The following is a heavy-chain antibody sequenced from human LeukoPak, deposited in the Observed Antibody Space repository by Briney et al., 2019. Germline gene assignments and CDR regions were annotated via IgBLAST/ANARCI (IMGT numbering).Heavy chain of an antibody. J-gene: IGHJ4*02. CDR2: INHSGST. CDR3: ASYSGFFSSGPTGFDY. CDR1: GGSFSGYY. D-gene: IGHD6-19*01. Sequence: PSETLSLTCAVYGGSFSGYYWSWIRQPPGKGLEWIGEINHSGSTNYNPSLKSRVTISVDTSKNQFSLKLSSVTAADTAVYYCASYSGFFSSGPTGFDYWGQGTLVTVSS. V-gene: IGHV4-34*01.